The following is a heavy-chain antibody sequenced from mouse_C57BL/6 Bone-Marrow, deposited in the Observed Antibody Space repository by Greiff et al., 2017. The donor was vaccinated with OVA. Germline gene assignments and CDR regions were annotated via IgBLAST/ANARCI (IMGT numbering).Heavy chain of an antibody. CDR3: ASPRDYYATTWFAY. Sequence: EVKVVESGGGLVQPGGSLKLSCAASGFTFSDYYMYWVRQTPEKRLEWVAYISNGGGSTYYPDTVKGRFTISRDNAKNTLDLQMSRLKTEDTAMYYCASPRDYYATTWFAYWGQGTLVTVSA. CDR2: ISNGGGST. D-gene: IGHD1-1*01. V-gene: IGHV5-12*01. J-gene: IGHJ3*01. CDR1: GFTFSDYY.